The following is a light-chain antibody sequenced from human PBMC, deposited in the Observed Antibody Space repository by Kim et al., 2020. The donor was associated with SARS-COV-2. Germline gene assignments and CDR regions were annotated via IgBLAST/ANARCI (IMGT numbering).Light chain of an antibody. CDR1: SLRSYD. J-gene: IGLJ2*01. V-gene: IGLV3-19*01. Sequence: VALGQTVRITCQGDSLRSYDATWYQQKPGQAPMLVIYGKNNRPSGIPDRFSGSSSGNTASLTITGTQAGDEADYYCNSRDSKDNVVFGGGTKLTVL. CDR2: GKN. CDR3: NSRDSKDNVV.